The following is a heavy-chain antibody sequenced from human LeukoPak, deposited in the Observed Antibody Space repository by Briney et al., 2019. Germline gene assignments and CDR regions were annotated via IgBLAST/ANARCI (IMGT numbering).Heavy chain of an antibody. CDR2: ISYDGSNK. Sequence: GRSLRLSCAASGFTFSSYALHWVRQAPGKGLEWVAVISYDGSNKYYADSVKGRFTISRDNSKNTLYLQMNSLRAEGTAVFYCARDAAAYVEGYMDVWGKGTTVTVSS. J-gene: IGHJ6*03. CDR3: ARDAAAYVEGYMDV. D-gene: IGHD3-10*02. CDR1: GFTFSSYA. V-gene: IGHV3-30-3*01.